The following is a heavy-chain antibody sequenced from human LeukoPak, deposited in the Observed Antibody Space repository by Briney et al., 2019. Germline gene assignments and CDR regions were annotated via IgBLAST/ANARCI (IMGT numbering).Heavy chain of an antibody. CDR1: GFTFSNYG. V-gene: IGHV3-23*01. CDR2: ISSSGDST. J-gene: IGHJ4*02. D-gene: IGHD2/OR15-2a*01. Sequence: GVSLRLSCAVSGFTFSNYGMSWVRQAPGKGLELVSVISSSGDSTYYADSVKGRFTISRDNSKNTLYLQMNGLRAEDTAIYYCAKDDGNNAKLLLDYWGQGTLVIVSS. CDR3: AKDDGNNAKLLLDY.